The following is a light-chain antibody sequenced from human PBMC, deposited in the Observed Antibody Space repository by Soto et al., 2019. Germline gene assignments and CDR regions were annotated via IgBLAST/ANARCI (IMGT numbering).Light chain of an antibody. CDR1: SSDVGSCNY. V-gene: IGLV2-8*01. CDR2: EVI. J-gene: IGLJ2*01. Sequence: QSVLTQPPSASGSPGQSVTISCTGTSSDVGSCNYVSWYQQHPGKAPKLMSYEVIKRPSGVPDRFSGSKSGNTAFLTVSGLQAEDEADYYCSPDADSKNLEVVFGGGTKLTVL. CDR3: SPDADSKNLEVV.